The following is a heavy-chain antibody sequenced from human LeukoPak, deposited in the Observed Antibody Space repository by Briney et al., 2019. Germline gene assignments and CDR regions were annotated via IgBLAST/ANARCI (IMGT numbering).Heavy chain of an antibody. D-gene: IGHD2-2*01. CDR1: GFTFNKYA. Sequence: GGSLRLSCAASGFTFNKYAMSWVRQSPGKGLEWVSAIGRSGANSYYATSVKGRFSVSRDNTKNTFHLQMNSLRAEDTAIYYCAKLQTAVVPAATLGFDSWGQGTLVTVSS. J-gene: IGHJ4*02. V-gene: IGHV3-23*01. CDR2: IGRSGANS. CDR3: AKLQTAVVPAATLGFDS.